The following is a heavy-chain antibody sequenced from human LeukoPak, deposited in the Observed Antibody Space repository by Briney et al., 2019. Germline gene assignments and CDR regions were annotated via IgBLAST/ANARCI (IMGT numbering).Heavy chain of an antibody. CDR3: ARSPPIGAAPGPGFDP. CDR1: RYTFTSYY. V-gene: IGHV1-46*01. D-gene: IGHD6-13*01. J-gene: IGHJ5*02. Sequence: ASVKVSCKVSRYTFTSYYMHWVRQAPGQGLEWMGIINPSGGSTSSAQKFQGRVTMTRDTSTSTVYMELSSLRSEDTAVYYCARSPPIGAAPGPGFDPWGQGTLVTVSS. CDR2: INPSGGST.